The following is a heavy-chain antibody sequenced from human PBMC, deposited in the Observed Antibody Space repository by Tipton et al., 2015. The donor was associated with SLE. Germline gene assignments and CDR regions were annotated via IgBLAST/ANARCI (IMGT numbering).Heavy chain of an antibody. CDR1: GDSISSSGYQ. J-gene: IGHJ5*02. CDR3: ARHRSGSSWLDP. Sequence: VKPSETLSLTCTVFGDSISSSGYQWGWIRQPPGKGLEWIGRISYSENTYYNPSLRSRVTLLLDMSKNQFSLKVSSVTAADTAVYFCARHRSGSSWLDPWGQGTLVTVAS. V-gene: IGHV4-39*07. D-gene: IGHD1-26*01. CDR2: ISYSENT.